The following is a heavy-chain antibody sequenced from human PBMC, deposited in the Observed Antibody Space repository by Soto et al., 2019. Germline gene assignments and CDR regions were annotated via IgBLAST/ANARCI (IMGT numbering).Heavy chain of an antibody. CDR3: ARAIAGATLRAFDI. CDR1: GFTFSSYA. V-gene: IGHV3-23*01. D-gene: IGHD1-26*01. CDR2: ISDSGGNT. J-gene: IGHJ3*02. Sequence: PGGSLRLSCAASGFTFSSYAMNWVRQAPGKGLGWLSAISDSGGNTYYADSVRGRFTISRDSSKNTLYLQMNSLRAEDTALYYCARAIAGATLRAFDIWGQGTMVTVSS.